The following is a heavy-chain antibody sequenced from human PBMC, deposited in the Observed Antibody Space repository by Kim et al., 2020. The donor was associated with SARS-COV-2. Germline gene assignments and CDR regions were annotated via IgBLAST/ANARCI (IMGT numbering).Heavy chain of an antibody. V-gene: IGHV3-30*18. CDR2: ISYDGSNK. Sequence: GGSLRLSCAASGFTFSSSGMHWVRQAPGKGLEWVAVISYDGSNKYYADSVKGRFTISRDNSKNTLYLQMNSLRAEDTAVYYCAKDHPYYYVSSGYYPNYYYYYGMDGWGRGSTVTVSS. J-gene: IGHJ6*01. CDR3: AKDHPYYYVSSGYYPNYYYYYGMDG. D-gene: IGHD3-22*01. CDR1: GFTFSSSG.